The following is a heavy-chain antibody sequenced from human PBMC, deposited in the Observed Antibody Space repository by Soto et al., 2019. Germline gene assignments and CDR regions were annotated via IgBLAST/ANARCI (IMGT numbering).Heavy chain of an antibody. J-gene: IGHJ4*02. CDR1: GFTFSRYN. Sequence: EVQLVESGGGLVQPGGSLRLSCVTSGFTFSRYNMNWLRQAPGKGLEWIAYINSDSDDIGYGDSVKGRFTISRDNAESSLYLQMSSLRHEDTAVYYCARDHASGQRLEGGLYWGRGTLVTVSS. CDR3: ARDHASGQRLEGGLY. CDR2: INSDSDDI. D-gene: IGHD6-25*01. V-gene: IGHV3-48*02.